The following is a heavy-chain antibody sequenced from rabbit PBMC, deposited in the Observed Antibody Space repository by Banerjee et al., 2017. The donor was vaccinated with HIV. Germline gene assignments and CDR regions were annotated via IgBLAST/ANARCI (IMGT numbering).Heavy chain of an antibody. J-gene: IGHJ3*01. D-gene: IGHD2-1*01. V-gene: IGHV1S7*01. CDR1: GFSFSSYW. CDR2: IDPALGST. Sequence: QLEESGGDLVKPEGSLTLTCTASGFSFSSYWMCWVRQAPGKGLEWIGYIDPALGSTYYASWVNGRFTISSHNAQNTLYLQLNSLTAADTATYFCARDGSDEDYGDLDLWGQGTLVTVS. CDR3: ARDGSDEDYGDLDL.